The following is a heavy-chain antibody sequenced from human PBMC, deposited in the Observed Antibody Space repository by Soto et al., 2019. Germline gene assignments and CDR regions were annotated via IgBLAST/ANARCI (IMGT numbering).Heavy chain of an antibody. J-gene: IGHJ4*02. CDR2: IRNKAYGGTT. D-gene: IGHD2-2*01. CDR3: TRKVRGYCTGTNCPMPDY. V-gene: IGHV3-49*03. CDR1: GFTFGDYA. Sequence: PGGSLRLSCTASGFTFGDYAMSWFRQAPGKGLEWVAFIRNKAYGGTTEYAASVKGRFTISRDDSKSIAYLQMNSLKTDDTAVYYCTRKVRGYCTGTNCPMPDYWGQGTLVTVSS.